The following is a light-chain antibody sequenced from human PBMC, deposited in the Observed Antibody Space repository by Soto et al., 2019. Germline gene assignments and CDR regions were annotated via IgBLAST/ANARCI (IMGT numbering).Light chain of an antibody. J-gene: IGKJ2*01. Sequence: EIVLTQSPGTLSLSPGERATLSCRASQSVSSSYLAWYQQKPGQAPRLRFYGSSSRATGIPDRFSGSGSGTDFTLTISRLEAEDFAVYCCQQYGSSPGTFGQGTKLEIK. CDR2: GSS. CDR1: QSVSSSY. V-gene: IGKV3-20*01. CDR3: QQYGSSPGT.